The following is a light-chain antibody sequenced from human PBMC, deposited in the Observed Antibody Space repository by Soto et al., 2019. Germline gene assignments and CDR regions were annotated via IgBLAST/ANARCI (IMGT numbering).Light chain of an antibody. CDR3: QSYDSSLSGWM. V-gene: IGLV1-40*01. CDR2: GNS. J-gene: IGLJ3*02. CDR1: SSNIGAVYD. Sequence: QSVLTQPPSVSGAPGQRVTISCTGSSSNIGAVYDVHWYQQLPGTAPKLLIYGNSNRPSGVPDRFSGSKSGTSASLAITGLQAEDEADYYCQSYDSSLSGWMFGGGTTVTVL.